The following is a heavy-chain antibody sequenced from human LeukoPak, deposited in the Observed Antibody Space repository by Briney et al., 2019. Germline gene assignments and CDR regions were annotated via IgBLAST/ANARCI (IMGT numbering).Heavy chain of an antibody. CDR3: ATLAYYYDSSGPKGYYYGMDV. V-gene: IGHV1-24*01. Sequence: GASVKVSCKVSGYTLTELSMHWVRQAPGKGLEWMGGFDPEYGETIYAQKFQGRVTMTEDTSTDTAYMELSSLRSEDTAVYYCATLAYYYDSSGPKGYYYGMDVWGQGTTVTVSS. D-gene: IGHD3-22*01. CDR2: FDPEYGET. CDR1: GYTLTELS. J-gene: IGHJ6*02.